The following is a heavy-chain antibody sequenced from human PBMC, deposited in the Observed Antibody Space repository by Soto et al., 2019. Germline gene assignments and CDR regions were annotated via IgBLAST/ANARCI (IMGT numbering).Heavy chain of an antibody. CDR2: LRLRGGA. V-gene: IGHV4-30-4*01. CDR1: DVTFSSGNYF. J-gene: IGHJ2*01. CDR3: ARGRTYLRGGRRWYSDF. D-gene: IGHD3-16*02. Sequence: QVRLKESGPGLVRPSETLSLTCIVSDVTFSSGNYFWAWVRRVPGKALEWIGDLRLRGGAFYTPSLRGRVRMSVDVSRNQFFLSLTSVSVADTAVYYCARGRTYLRGGRRWYSDFWGQGTL.